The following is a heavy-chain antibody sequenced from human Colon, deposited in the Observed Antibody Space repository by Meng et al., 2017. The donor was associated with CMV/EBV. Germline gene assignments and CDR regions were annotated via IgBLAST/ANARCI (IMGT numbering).Heavy chain of an antibody. CDR3: VRESQSGSYIYLQH. D-gene: IGHD1-26*01. Sequence: QVQLVQSGAEGKKPGASVKVSFKASGYTFTNECISWVRQAPGQGLEWMGWISAYTGDTYYAQKFQGRVTMTTDTSTSTAYMELRSLRSDDTAVYYCVRESQSGSYIYLQHWGQGTLVTVSS. CDR2: ISAYTGDT. J-gene: IGHJ1*01. CDR1: GYTFTNEC. V-gene: IGHV1-18*01.